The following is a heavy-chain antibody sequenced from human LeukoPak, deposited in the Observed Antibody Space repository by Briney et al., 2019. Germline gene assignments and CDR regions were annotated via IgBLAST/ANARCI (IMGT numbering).Heavy chain of an antibody. CDR2: INHSGST. Sequence: SETLSLTCAVYGGSFSGYYWSWIRQPPGKGLEWIGEINHSGSTNYNPSLKSRVTISVDTSKNQFSLKLSSVTAADTAVYYCARFTSIAVAPFDYWGQGTLVTVPS. V-gene: IGHV4-34*01. J-gene: IGHJ4*02. D-gene: IGHD6-19*01. CDR1: GGSFSGYY. CDR3: ARFTSIAVAPFDY.